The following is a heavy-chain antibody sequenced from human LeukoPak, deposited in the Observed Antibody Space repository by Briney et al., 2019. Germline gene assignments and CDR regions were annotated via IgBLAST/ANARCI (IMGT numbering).Heavy chain of an antibody. CDR1: GYTFTGYY. J-gene: IGHJ4*02. CDR3: ARAVTDYYDSSGYYQRDC. Sequence: TSVKVSCKASGYTFTGYYMHWVRQAPGQGLEWMGRINPNSGSTNYAQKFQGRVTMTRDTSISTAYMELSRLRSDDTAVYYCARAVTDYYDSSGYYQRDCWGQGTLVTVSS. D-gene: IGHD3-22*01. V-gene: IGHV1-2*06. CDR2: INPNSGST.